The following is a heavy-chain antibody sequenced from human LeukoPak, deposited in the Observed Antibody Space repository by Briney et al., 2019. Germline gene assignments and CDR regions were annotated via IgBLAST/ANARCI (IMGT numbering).Heavy chain of an antibody. CDR2: IKQDGGEK. Sequence: GGSLRLSCSASGFTFSSYWMGWARQAPGEGVEGGAGIKQDGGEKYYVESVKGRFTISRDNPKNSLYLQMNSLSAEDTAVYYCTGDAVAGISVDWGQGTLVTVSS. D-gene: IGHD6-19*01. J-gene: IGHJ4*02. V-gene: IGHV3-7*01. CDR1: GFTFSSYW. CDR3: TGDAVAGISVD.